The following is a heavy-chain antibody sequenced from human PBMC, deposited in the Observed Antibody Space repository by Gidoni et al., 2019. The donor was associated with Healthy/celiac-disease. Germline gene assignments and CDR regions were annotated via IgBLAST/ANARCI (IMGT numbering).Heavy chain of an antibody. J-gene: IGHJ6*02. CDR3: AKGLGAVVAATTITDYYYGMDV. CDR1: GFTFGSYA. D-gene: IGHD2-15*01. CDR2: ISGRGGST. Sequence: EVQLLESGGGLVQPGGSLRLSCAACGFTFGSYAMSWVRQAPGTGREWVSAISGRGGSTYYADSVKGRFTISRDNSKNTLYLQMNSLRAEDTAVYYCAKGLGAVVAATTITDYYYGMDVWGQGTTVTVSS. V-gene: IGHV3-23*01.